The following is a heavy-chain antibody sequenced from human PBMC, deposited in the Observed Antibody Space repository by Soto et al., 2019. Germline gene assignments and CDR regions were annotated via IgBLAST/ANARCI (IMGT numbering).Heavy chain of an antibody. J-gene: IGHJ4*01. CDR3: AGIDYDFRRSFSDY. D-gene: IGHD3-3*01. V-gene: IGHV4-39*02. CDR2: VYSCGSS. CDR1: RASLNNNNLY. Sequence: PSETLSLTGTVSRASLNNNNLYRSCTRQPPGKAHDWIGAVYSCGSSSLVPSLQRRLIISVDTCKNYVSLKLNSLTAADTALYSCAGIDYDFRRSFSDYWGHGCLVTVSS.